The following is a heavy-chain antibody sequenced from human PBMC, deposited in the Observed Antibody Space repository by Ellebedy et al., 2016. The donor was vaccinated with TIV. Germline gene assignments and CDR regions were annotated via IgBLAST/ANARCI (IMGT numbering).Heavy chain of an antibody. Sequence: ASVKVSCKASGFTFTNSDINWVRQATGQGLEWMGWMNPNSGNTGYAQKFQGRVTMTRNTSISTAYMELSSLRSDDTAVYYCARDNSGYEGTAFDIWGQGTMVTVSS. D-gene: IGHD5-12*01. V-gene: IGHV1-8*01. CDR1: GFTFTNSD. CDR3: ARDNSGYEGTAFDI. CDR2: MNPNSGNT. J-gene: IGHJ3*02.